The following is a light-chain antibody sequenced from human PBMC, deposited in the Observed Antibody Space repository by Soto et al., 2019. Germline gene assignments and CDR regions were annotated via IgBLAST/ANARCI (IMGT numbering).Light chain of an antibody. CDR1: QSLLHSNGYNY. J-gene: IGKJ1*01. CDR3: MQALQSHKT. CDR2: LGS. V-gene: IGKV2-28*01. Sequence: DIVLTQSPVSLPVTPGEPASISCRSSQSLLHSNGYNYLDWFLQKPGQSPQLLISLGSNRASGVTERFSGSGSGTDFTLKISRVEAEDVVVYYCMQALQSHKTFGQGTKVEIK.